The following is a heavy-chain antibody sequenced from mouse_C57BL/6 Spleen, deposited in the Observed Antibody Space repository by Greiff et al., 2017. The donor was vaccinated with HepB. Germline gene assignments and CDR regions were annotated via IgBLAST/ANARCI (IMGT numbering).Heavy chain of an antibody. CDR2: SRNKANAYTT. V-gene: IGHV7-1*01. CDR1: GFTFSDFY. D-gene: IGHD1-1*01. J-gene: IGHJ4*01. CDR3: ARDNYRDYAMDY. Sequence: EVKLVESGGGLVQSGRSLRLSCATSGFTFSDFYMEWVRQAPGKGLEWIAASRNKANAYTTEYSASVKGRFIVSSDTSQSLLDLQMNALRAEDTAIYYCARDNYRDYAMDYWGQGTSVTVSS.